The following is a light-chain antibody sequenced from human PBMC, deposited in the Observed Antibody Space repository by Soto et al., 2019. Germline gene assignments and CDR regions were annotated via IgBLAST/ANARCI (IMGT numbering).Light chain of an antibody. CDR1: QSVASRC. CDR2: GAS. CDR3: QEYESPRR. J-gene: IGKJ1*01. Sequence: EIVLTQSPGTLSLSPGERATLSCRASQSVASRCLAWYQQKAGQAPRLIMYGASSRATGIPDRFSGSGSGTDFTLTISGLEPEDFAVYYCQEYESPRRFGQGTKVEIK. V-gene: IGKV3-20*01.